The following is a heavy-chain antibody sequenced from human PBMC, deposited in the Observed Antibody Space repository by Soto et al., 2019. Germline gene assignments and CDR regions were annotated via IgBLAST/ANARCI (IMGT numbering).Heavy chain of an antibody. J-gene: IGHJ6*02. V-gene: IGHV1-69*01. Sequence: QVQLVQSGAEVKKPGSSVKVSCKASGGTFSSYAISWVRQAPGQGLEWMGGIIPIFGTANYAQKFQGRVTITADESTSTAYKELSSLRSEDTAVYYCARRSVVAATLAGYYYGMDVWGQGTTVTVSS. CDR3: ARRSVVAATLAGYYYGMDV. CDR1: GGTFSSYA. CDR2: IIPIFGTA. D-gene: IGHD2-15*01.